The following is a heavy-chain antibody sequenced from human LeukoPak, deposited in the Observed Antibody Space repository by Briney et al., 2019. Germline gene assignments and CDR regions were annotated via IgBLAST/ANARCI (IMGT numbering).Heavy chain of an antibody. J-gene: IGHJ4*02. Sequence: SETLSLTCTVSGYSISSGYYWGWIRQPPGKGLEWIGSIYNSGSTYYNPSLKSRVTISVDTSKNQFSLKLSSVTAADTAVYFCARGAAGTGAADYWGQGTLVTVSS. CDR2: IYNSGST. CDR3: ARGAAGTGAADY. D-gene: IGHD6-13*01. CDR1: GYSISSGYY. V-gene: IGHV4-38-2*02.